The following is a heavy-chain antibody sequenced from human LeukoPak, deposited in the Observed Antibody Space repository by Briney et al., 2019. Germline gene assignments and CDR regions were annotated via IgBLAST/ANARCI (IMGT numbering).Heavy chain of an antibody. CDR3: ARAIPCSSNGCFTREDTYFYYMDV. CDR1: GFTFSSYG. V-gene: IGHV3-33*01. J-gene: IGHJ6*03. Sequence: GRSLRLSCAASGFTFSSYGMHWVRQAPGKGLEWVAVIWYDGSNKYYADSVKGRFTISRDNSKNTLYLQMNSLRPDDTAVYYCARAIPCSSNGCFTREDTYFYYMDVWGRGTTVIVSS. D-gene: IGHD2-2*02. CDR2: IWYDGSNK.